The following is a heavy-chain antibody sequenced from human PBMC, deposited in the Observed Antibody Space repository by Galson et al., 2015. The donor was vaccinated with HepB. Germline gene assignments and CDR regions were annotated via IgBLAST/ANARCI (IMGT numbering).Heavy chain of an antibody. D-gene: IGHD4-11*01. CDR3: SRRGNYGEIDY. CDR2: INPGDSET. J-gene: IGHJ4*02. Sequence: QSGAEVKKPGESLKISCKGSGYTFTNDWIDWVRQMPGKGLESMGIINPGDSETRYNPSFQGQVTISADKSISTAYLQWNSLQASDTAMYYCSRRGNYGEIDYWGQGTLVTVSS. V-gene: IGHV5-51*01. CDR1: GYTFTNDW.